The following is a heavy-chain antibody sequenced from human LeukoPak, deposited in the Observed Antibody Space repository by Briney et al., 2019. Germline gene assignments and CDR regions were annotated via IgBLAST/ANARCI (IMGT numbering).Heavy chain of an antibody. CDR1: GYTFTGYY. CDR2: NNPNTGDS. V-gene: IGHV1-2*02. Sequence: ASVKVSCKASGYTFTGYYIHCVRQAPGQGLAGMGGNNPNTGDSNYAQEFEGRVTITRDTSINTAYMELSRPRTDDTAVYYCARGGAVPTYYSASGLFVGGVMDVWGQGTTVTVSS. CDR3: ARGGAVPTYYSASGLFVGGVMDV. J-gene: IGHJ6*02. D-gene: IGHD3-10*01.